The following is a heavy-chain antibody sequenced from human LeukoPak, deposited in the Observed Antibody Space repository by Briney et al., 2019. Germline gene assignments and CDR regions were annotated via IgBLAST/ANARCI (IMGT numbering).Heavy chain of an antibody. J-gene: IGHJ6*02. CDR2: IYSGGST. CDR1: GFTVSSNY. V-gene: IGHV3-66*01. Sequence: GGSLRLSCAASGFTVSSNYMSWVRQAPGKGLEWVSVIYSGGSTYYADSVKGRFTISRDNSKNTLYLQMNSLRAEDTAVYYCARDMRNKAPYYYYGMDVWGQGTTVTVSS. CDR3: ARDMRNKAPYYYYGMDV. D-gene: IGHD2/OR15-2a*01.